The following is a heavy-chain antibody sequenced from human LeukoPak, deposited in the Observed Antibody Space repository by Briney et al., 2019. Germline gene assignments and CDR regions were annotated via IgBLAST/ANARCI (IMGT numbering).Heavy chain of an antibody. CDR1: GFTFSNYG. V-gene: IGHV3-30*02. Sequence: PGGSLRLSCAASGFTFSNYGMHWVSHVPGKGLECVAFIRYDGSNKYYADSVKARFTISRDNSKNTVYLQMNSLKAEDTAVYYCAKDLIEWFGPPDYWGQGTLVTVSS. CDR3: AKDLIEWFGPPDY. CDR2: IRYDGSNK. D-gene: IGHD3-10*01. J-gene: IGHJ4*02.